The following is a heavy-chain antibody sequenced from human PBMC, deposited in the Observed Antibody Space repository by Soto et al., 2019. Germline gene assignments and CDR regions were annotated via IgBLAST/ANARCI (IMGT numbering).Heavy chain of an antibody. J-gene: IGHJ4*02. D-gene: IGHD2-15*01. CDR2: ISSSGGTI. CDR3: ARDRRGGPYASSPHYDF. Sequence: GGSLRLSCAASGFTFSSYEMNWVRQAPGKGLEWVSYISSSGGTIHNADSVKGRFTISRDNAKNSLYLQMNSLRAEDTAVYYFARDRRGGPYASSPHYDFWGQGTLVTVSS. CDR1: GFTFSSYE. V-gene: IGHV3-48*03.